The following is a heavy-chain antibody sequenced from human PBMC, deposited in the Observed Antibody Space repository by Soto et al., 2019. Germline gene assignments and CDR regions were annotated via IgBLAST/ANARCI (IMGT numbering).Heavy chain of an antibody. CDR2: IYYSGST. J-gene: IGHJ4*02. CDR1: GGSISSGDYY. Sequence: SETLSLTYTVSGGSISSGDYYWSWLRQPPGKGLEWIGYIYYSGSTNYNPSLKSRVTISVDTSKNQFSLKLSSVTAADTAVYYCARKRGYSGYDWGDFDYWGQGTLVTVSS. D-gene: IGHD5-12*01. V-gene: IGHV4-61*08. CDR3: ARKRGYSGYDWGDFDY.